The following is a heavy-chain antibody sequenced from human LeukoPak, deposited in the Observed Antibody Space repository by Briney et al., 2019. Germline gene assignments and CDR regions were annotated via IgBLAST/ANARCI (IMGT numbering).Heavy chain of an antibody. D-gene: IGHD6-19*01. V-gene: IGHV4-34*01. CDR1: GGSFSGYY. J-gene: IGHJ4*02. Sequence: SETLSLTCAVYGGSFSGYYWSWIRQPPGKGLEWIGEINHSGSTNYNPSLKSRVTISVDTSKNQFSLKLSSGTAADTAVYYCARAYSSGWYLDFDYWGQGTLVTVSS. CDR3: ARAYSSGWYLDFDY. CDR2: INHSGST.